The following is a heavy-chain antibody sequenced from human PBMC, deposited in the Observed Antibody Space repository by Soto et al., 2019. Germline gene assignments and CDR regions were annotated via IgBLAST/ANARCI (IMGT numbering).Heavy chain of an antibody. D-gene: IGHD6-13*01. CDR3: ARGSYSSNFDY. J-gene: IGHJ4*02. Sequence: SETLSLTCAVSGASISSSNWWSWVRQPPGKGLEWIGEIYHRGSTNYNPSLKTRVTVSVDKSNNQFSLHLSSVTAADTAVYYCARGSYSSNFDYWGQGTLVTVS. CDR2: IYHRGST. CDR1: GASISSSNW. V-gene: IGHV4-4*02.